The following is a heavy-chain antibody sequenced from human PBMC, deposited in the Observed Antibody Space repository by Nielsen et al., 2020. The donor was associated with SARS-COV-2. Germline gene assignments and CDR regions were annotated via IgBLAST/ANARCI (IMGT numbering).Heavy chain of an antibody. V-gene: IGHV4-39*01. Sequence: WIRQPPGKGLEWIGSIYYSGSTYYNPSLKSRVTISVDTSKNQFSLKLSSVTAADTAVYYCARQSPSGSYPEVYRIDPWGQGTLVTVSS. D-gene: IGHD1-26*01. CDR2: IYYSGST. J-gene: IGHJ5*02. CDR3: ARQSPSGSYPEVYRIDP.